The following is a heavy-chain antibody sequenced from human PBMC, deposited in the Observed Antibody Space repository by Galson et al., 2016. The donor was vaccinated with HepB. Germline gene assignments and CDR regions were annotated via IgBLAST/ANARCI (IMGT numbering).Heavy chain of an antibody. J-gene: IGHJ4*02. CDR3: ARDPGRIAAAGHLDS. Sequence: SLRLSCAASGFIVSSHYMNWVRQAPGKGLEWVSIIYSGGATYYADSVKGRFTIPRDNPTNTLHLQMNSLRAEDTAVYYCARDPGRIAAAGHLDSWGQGTLVTVSS. CDR1: GFIVSSHY. D-gene: IGHD6-13*01. V-gene: IGHV3-53*01. CDR2: IYSGGAT.